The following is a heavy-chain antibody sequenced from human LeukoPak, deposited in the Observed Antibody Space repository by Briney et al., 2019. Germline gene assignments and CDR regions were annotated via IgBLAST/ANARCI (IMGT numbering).Heavy chain of an antibody. D-gene: IGHD6-13*01. CDR1: GFTVSSNY. CDR3: ARGGASSSWFIDY. CDR2: IYSGGST. Sequence: GGSLRLSCAASGFTVSSNYMSWVRQAPGKGLEWVSVIYSGGSTYYADSVKGRFTISRDNSKNTLYLQMNSLRAEDTAVYYCARGGASSSWFIDYWGQGTLVTVSS. J-gene: IGHJ4*02. V-gene: IGHV3-66*01.